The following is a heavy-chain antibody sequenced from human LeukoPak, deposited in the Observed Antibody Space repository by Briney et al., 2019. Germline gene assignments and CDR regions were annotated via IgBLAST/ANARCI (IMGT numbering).Heavy chain of an antibody. CDR2: INPKSGVT. CDR1: GYTFSDYY. Sequence: GASVKVSCKASGYTFSDYYLHWVRQAPGQGLQLMGWINPKSGVTTYAQNFQDRVTMTRDTSISTAHMELSSLRSDDTAVYYCAREWELNTQTDGMDVWGQGTTVSVSS. CDR3: AREWELNTQTDGMDV. D-gene: IGHD1-26*01. J-gene: IGHJ6*02. V-gene: IGHV1-2*02.